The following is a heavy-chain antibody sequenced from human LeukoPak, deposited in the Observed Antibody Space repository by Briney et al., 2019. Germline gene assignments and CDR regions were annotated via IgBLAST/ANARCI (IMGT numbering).Heavy chain of an antibody. CDR1: GYSLTSYW. CDR3: ARFDFRVPGGYFDY. Sequence: HGEALKISCKGSGYSLTSYWLGGARQMPGKGLEGMDNIYPGDSNTRYSPSIQGQVTISADKSISTAYLQWSSLKASDSAMYYCARFDFRVPGGYFDYWGQGTLVTVSS. V-gene: IGHV5-51*01. D-gene: IGHD3-3*01. J-gene: IGHJ4*02. CDR2: IYPGDSNT.